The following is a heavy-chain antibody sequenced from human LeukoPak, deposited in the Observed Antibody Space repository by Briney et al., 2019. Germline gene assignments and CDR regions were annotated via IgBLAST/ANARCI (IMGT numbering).Heavy chain of an antibody. Sequence: GGSLRLSCAASGFTFSDHYMNWVRQAPGKGLEWVSGITGSGGNTYYADSVKGRFTISRDNSKNTLYLQMNSLRAEDTAVYYCAKHYYDSSDYYIGFDYWGQGTLVTVSS. V-gene: IGHV3-23*01. D-gene: IGHD3-22*01. CDR2: ITGSGGNT. CDR1: GFTFSDHY. CDR3: AKHYYDSSDYYIGFDY. J-gene: IGHJ4*02.